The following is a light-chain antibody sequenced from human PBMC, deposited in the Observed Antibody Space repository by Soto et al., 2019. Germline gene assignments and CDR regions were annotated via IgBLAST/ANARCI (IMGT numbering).Light chain of an antibody. V-gene: IGKV1-5*01. CDR1: QSISSW. CDR3: QQSYSTPIT. J-gene: IGKJ5*01. CDR2: DAS. Sequence: DIQMTPSPSTLSASVGDRLTITCRASQSISSWVAWYQQKPGKPPKLLIYDASSLESGVPSRFSGSGSGTDFTLTISSLQPEDFATYYCQQSYSTPITFGQGTRLEI.